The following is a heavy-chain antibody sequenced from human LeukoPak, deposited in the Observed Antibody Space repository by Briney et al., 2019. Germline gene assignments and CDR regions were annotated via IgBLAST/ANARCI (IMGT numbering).Heavy chain of an antibody. CDR1: GGSFSGYY. CDR2: INHSGST. D-gene: IGHD3-3*01. CDR3: ARGWVYYDFWSGYYTGNWFDP. J-gene: IGHJ5*02. V-gene: IGHV4-34*01. Sequence: PSETLSLTCAVYGGSFSGYYWSWIRQPPGKGLEWIGEINHSGSTNYNPSLKSRVTISVDTSKNQFSLKLSSVTAADTAVCYCARGWVYYDFWSGYYTGNWFDPWGQGTLVTVSS.